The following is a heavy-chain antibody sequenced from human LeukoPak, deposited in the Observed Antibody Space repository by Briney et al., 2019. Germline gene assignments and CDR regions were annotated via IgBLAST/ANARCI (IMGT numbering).Heavy chain of an antibody. CDR2: IIPIFGTA. CDR3: ARGYPRNSFYYYYGMDV. J-gene: IGHJ6*02. CDR1: GGTFSSYA. Sequence: ASVKVSCKASGGTFSSYAISWVRQAPGQGLEWMGGIIPIFGTANYARKFQGRVTITADESTSTAYMELSSLRSEDTAVYYCARGYPRNSFYYYYGMDVWGQGTTVTVSS. D-gene: IGHD1-14*01. V-gene: IGHV1-69*13.